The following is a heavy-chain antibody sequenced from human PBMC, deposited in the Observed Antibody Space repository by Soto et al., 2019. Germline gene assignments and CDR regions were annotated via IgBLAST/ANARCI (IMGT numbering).Heavy chain of an antibody. CDR3: ARDDGSSSDY. Sequence: GGSXRLSCAASGFTFSDYYMTWFRQAPGRGLELVSYISSSGSFIYYVDSVRGRFTISRDNAQNSLYLQMNSLRAEDTAMYYCARDDGSSSDYWGPGTLVTVSS. V-gene: IGHV3-11*01. D-gene: IGHD6-6*01. CDR2: ISSSGSFI. J-gene: IGHJ4*02. CDR1: GFTFSDYY.